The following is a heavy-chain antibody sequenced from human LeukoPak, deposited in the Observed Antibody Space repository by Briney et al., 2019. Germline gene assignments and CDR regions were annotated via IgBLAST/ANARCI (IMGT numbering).Heavy chain of an antibody. V-gene: IGHV1-18*01. J-gene: IGHJ6*03. D-gene: IGHD3-3*01. CDR3: ARDFRYDFWSGYYGAGYYYYMDV. Sequence: GASVKVSCKASGYTFTSYGISWVRQAPGQGLEWMGWISAYNGNTNYAQKLQGRVTMTTDTSTSTAYMELRSLRSDDTAVYYCARDFRYDFWSGYYGAGYYYYMDVWGKGTTVTVSS. CDR1: GYTFTSYG. CDR2: ISAYNGNT.